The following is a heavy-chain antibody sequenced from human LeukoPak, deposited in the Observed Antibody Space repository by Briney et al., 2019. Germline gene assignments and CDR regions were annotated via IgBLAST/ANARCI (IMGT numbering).Heavy chain of an antibody. D-gene: IGHD6-13*01. CDR2: IDSGGSGGST. J-gene: IGHJ4*02. V-gene: IGHV3-53*01. CDR1: GLSVSAYY. Sequence: QPGGSLRLSCAASGLSVSAYYMSWVRQAPGKGLEWVSVIDSGGSGGSTYYADSVKGRSTISRDNSKNTLFLQMNSLRAEDTAVYYCASDRDSSTWSYYWGQGTLVTVSS. CDR3: ASDRDSSTWSYY.